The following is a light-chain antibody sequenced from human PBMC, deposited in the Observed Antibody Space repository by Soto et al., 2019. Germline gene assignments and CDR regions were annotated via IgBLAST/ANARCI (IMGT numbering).Light chain of an antibody. V-gene: IGKV3-11*01. CDR2: QTS. CDR1: QYINTR. J-gene: IGKJ1*01. Sequence: EIVLTQSPATLSSFPGDRVTLSCRASQYINTRLAWYQHRPGQAPRLLIYQTSLRAAGIPARFSAGGSGTDFTLTISDVQPEDFALYYCHQRQSWPRTFGQGTRWIS. CDR3: HQRQSWPRT.